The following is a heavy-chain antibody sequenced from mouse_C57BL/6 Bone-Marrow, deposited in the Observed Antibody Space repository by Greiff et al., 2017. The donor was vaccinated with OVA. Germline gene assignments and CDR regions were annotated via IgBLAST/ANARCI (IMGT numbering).Heavy chain of an antibody. CDR2: INPNNGGT. Sequence: EVKLQASGPELVKPGASVKISCKASGYTFTDYYMNWVKQSHGKSLEWIGDINPNNGGTSYNQKFKGKATLTVDKSSSTAYMELRSLTSEDSAVYYCARRRDGYLYYYAMDYWGQGTSVTVSS. CDR3: ARRRDGYLYYYAMDY. D-gene: IGHD2-3*01. CDR1: GYTFTDYY. V-gene: IGHV1-26*01. J-gene: IGHJ4*01.